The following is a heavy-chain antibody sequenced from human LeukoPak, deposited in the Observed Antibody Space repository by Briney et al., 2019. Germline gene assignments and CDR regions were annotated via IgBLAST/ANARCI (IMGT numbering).Heavy chain of an antibody. V-gene: IGHV1-69*13. Sequence: SVKVSCKASGGTFSSYAISWVRQAPGQGLEWMGGIIPIFGTANYAQKFQGRVTITADESTSTAYMKLSSLRSEDTAVYYCARLGYYGSGSEPGDDNAFDIWGQGTMVTVSS. D-gene: IGHD3-10*01. CDR2: IIPIFGTA. CDR3: ARLGYYGSGSEPGDDNAFDI. J-gene: IGHJ3*02. CDR1: GGTFSSYA.